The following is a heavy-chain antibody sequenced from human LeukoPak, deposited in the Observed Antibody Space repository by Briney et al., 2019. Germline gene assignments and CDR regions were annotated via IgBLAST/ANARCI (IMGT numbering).Heavy chain of an antibody. J-gene: IGHJ4*02. Sequence: SETLSLTCTVSGGSISSYYWSWTRQPPGKGLEWIGYIYYSGSTNYNPSLKSRVTISVDTPKNQFSLKLSSVTAADTAVYYCARGESSGWYYFNYWGQGTLVTVSS. D-gene: IGHD6-13*01. CDR3: ARGESSGWYYFNY. CDR2: IYYSGST. CDR1: GGSISSYY. V-gene: IGHV4-59*12.